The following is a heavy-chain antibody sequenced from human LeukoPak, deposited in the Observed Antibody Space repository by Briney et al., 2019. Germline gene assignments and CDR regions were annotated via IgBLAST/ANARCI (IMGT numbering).Heavy chain of an antibody. CDR3: ARSWSRKAPFDY. D-gene: IGHD2-8*02. CDR1: GFTFSSFE. J-gene: IGHJ4*02. CDR2: ISNSGGTI. V-gene: IGHV3-48*03. Sequence: GGSLRLSCAASGFTFSSFEMNWVRQAPGKGLEWISYISNSGGTIYYPDSVKGRFTISRDDAKNSLYLQMNSLRAKDTAVYYCARSWSRKAPFDYWGQGTLVTVSS.